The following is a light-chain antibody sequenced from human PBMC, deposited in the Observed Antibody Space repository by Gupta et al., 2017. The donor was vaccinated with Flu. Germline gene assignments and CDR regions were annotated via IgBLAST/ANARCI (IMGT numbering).Light chain of an antibody. J-gene: IGLJ2*01. Sequence: QSALTQPASVSGSPGQSITMSCTGTSSDIGTYKYVSWYQQHPGTAPELMIFDVNTRPSGVSTRFSGSKSGTTASLTITGLQAEDEAGYYCKSYKNTKTRFVFGGGTKLTVL. CDR2: DVN. CDR3: KSYKNTKTRFV. CDR1: SSDIGTYKY. V-gene: IGLV2-14*03.